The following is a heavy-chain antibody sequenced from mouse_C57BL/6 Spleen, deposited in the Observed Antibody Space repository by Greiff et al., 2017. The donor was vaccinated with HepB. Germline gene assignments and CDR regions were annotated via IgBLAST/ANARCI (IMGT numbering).Heavy chain of an antibody. J-gene: IGHJ2*01. CDR1: GYTFTSYW. CDR3: ASYYGSSYKGVFDY. CDR2: IYPGSGST. V-gene: IGHV1-55*01. D-gene: IGHD1-1*01. Sequence: QVQLQQPGAELVKPGASVKMSCKASGYTFTSYWITWVKQRPGQGLEWIGDIYPGSGSTNYNEKFKSKATLTVDTSSSTAYMQLSSLTSEDSAVYYCASYYGSSYKGVFDYWGQGTTLTVSS.